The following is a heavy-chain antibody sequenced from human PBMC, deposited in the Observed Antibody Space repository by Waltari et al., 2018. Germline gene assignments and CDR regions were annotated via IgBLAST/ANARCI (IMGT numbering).Heavy chain of an antibody. Sequence: QVQLVGSGGGVVQPGGSMRLSCAASGFTFSKYDIHWVRKAPGKGLEWVSFIRYDGGDRDYADSVKGRFTISRDNSKNTLYLQMNSLRPEDTAVYYCTKDWGYYGSGSYDYWGQGTLVTVSS. CDR1: GFTFSKYD. CDR2: IRYDGGDR. V-gene: IGHV3-30*02. D-gene: IGHD3-10*01. CDR3: TKDWGYYGSGSYDY. J-gene: IGHJ4*02.